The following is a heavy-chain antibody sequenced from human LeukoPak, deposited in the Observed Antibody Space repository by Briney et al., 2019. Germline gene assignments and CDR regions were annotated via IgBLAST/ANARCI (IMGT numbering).Heavy chain of an antibody. D-gene: IGHD5-12*01. CDR2: IIPIFGTA. J-gene: IGHJ6*04. CDR1: GGTFSSYA. CDR3: ARNSPRLVATIPKSYYYYGMDV. Sequence: SVKVSCKASGGTFSSYAISWVRQAPGQGLEWMGGIIPIFGTANYAQKFQGRVTITADESTSTAYMELSSLRSEDTAVYYCARNSPRLVATIPKSYYYYGMDVWGIGTTVTVSS. V-gene: IGHV1-69*01.